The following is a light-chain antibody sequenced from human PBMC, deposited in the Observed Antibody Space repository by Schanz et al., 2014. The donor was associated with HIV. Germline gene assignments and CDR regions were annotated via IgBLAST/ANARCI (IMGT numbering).Light chain of an antibody. V-gene: IGKV3-11*01. J-gene: IGKJ2*01. CDR1: QSVSSY. CDR3: QQRSNWAPGYT. CDR2: DAS. Sequence: EIVLTQTPVTLSLSPGERATLSCRASQSVSSYLAWYQQKPGQAPRLLIYDASNRATGIPARFSGSGSGTDFTLTISSLEPEDFAVYYCQQRSNWAPGYTFGQGTKLEIK.